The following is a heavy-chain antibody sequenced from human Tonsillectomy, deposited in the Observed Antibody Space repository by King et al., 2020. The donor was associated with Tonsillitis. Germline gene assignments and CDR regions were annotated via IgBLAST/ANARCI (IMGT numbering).Heavy chain of an antibody. J-gene: IGHJ6*02. Sequence: EVQLLESGGGLVQPGGSLRLSCAASAFTFSNYAMNWVRQAPGKGLEWVSCIDHSGGSTYYADAVKGRFTISRDNSKNTLYLQMNTLRAEDTAVYYCAKDNRYSDTGGGHRMDVWGQGTTVTVSS. CDR2: IDHSGGST. V-gene: IGHV3-23*01. D-gene: IGHD2-8*02. CDR3: AKDNRYSDTGGGHRMDV. CDR1: AFTFSNYA.